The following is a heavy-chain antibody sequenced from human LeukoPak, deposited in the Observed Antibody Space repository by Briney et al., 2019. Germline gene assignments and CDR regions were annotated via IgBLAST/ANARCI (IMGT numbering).Heavy chain of an antibody. CDR1: GYTLTNHY. D-gene: IGHD3-10*01. Sequence: GASVKVSCKASGYTLTNHYMHWVRQAPGQGLEWMGQINPSGGSTTYAQKFQGRVTMTRDTSTSTVYMELSSLEPEDTAVYYCARYYYGSGSYRKFDYWGQGTLVTVSS. CDR3: ARYYYGSGSYRKFDY. J-gene: IGHJ4*02. V-gene: IGHV1-46*01. CDR2: INPSGGST.